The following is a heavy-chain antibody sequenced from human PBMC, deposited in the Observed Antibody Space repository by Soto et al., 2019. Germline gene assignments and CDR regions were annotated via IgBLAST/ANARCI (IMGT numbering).Heavy chain of an antibody. J-gene: IGHJ3*02. CDR1: GFTFDDYG. CDR2: INWNGGST. CDR3: ARPLTYYYDSSGYYYDAFDI. Sequence: PGGSLRLSCAASGFTFDDYGMSWVRQAPGKGLEWVSGINWNGGSTGYADSVKGRFTISRDNAKNSLYLQMNSLRAEDTALYYCARPLTYYYDSSGYYYDAFDIWGQGTMVTVSS. V-gene: IGHV3-20*04. D-gene: IGHD3-22*01.